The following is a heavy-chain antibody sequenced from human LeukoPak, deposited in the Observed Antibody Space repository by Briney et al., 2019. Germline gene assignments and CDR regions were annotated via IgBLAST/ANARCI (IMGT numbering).Heavy chain of an antibody. CDR3: ATHINWNYAGILDY. CDR1: GYTFTGYY. Sequence: ASVKVSCKASGYTFTGYYMHWLRQAPGQGLEWMGRINPNSGDTKFAQKFQGRVTMSRDTSLSTAYMELSRLTSDDTAVYFCATHINWNYAGILDYWGQGTLVTVSS. V-gene: IGHV1-2*06. J-gene: IGHJ4*02. CDR2: INPNSGDT. D-gene: IGHD1-7*01.